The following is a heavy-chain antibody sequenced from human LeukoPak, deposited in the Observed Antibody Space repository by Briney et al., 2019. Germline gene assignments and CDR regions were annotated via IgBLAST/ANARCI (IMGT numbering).Heavy chain of an antibody. CDR2: INHSGST. D-gene: IGHD2-2*01. V-gene: IGHV4-34*01. CDR3: ARGLRYCSSTSCYAGLDY. CDR1: GGSFSGYY. Sequence: KTSETLSLTCAVYGGSFSGYYWSWIRQPPGKGLEWIGEINHSGSTNYNPSLKSRVTISVDTSKNQFFLKLSSVTAADTAVYYCARGLRYCSSTSCYAGLDYWGQGTLVTVSS. J-gene: IGHJ4*02.